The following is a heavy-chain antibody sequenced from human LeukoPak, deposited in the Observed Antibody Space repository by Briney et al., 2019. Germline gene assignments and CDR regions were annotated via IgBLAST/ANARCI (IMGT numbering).Heavy chain of an antibody. CDR2: INHSGST. CDR1: GGSFSGYY. CDR3: ARVSSPRDSSGYYLLPDAFDT. J-gene: IGHJ3*02. D-gene: IGHD3-22*01. Sequence: SETLSLTCAVYGGSFSGYYWSWIRQPPGKGLEWIGEINHSGSTNYNPSLKSRVTISVDTSKNQFSLKLSSVTAADTAVYYCARVSSPRDSSGYYLLPDAFDTWGQGTMVTVSS. V-gene: IGHV4-34*01.